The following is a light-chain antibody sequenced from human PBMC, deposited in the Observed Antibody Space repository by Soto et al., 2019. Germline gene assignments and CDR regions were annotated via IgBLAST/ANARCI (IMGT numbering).Light chain of an antibody. CDR1: RGIGDR. Sequence: DIQMTQSPSSLSAVVGDRVTITCRASRGIGDRLAWFQQKPGKAPQFLIQAASNLQSGVPSRFSGSGSGTEFILSINSLQPEDIATYYCQQSYSTPRVTFGQGTRLEIK. CDR3: QQSYSTPRVT. V-gene: IGKV1-12*01. CDR2: AAS. J-gene: IGKJ5*01.